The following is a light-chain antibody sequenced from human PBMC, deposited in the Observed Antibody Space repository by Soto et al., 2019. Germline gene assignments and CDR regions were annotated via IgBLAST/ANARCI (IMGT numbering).Light chain of an antibody. CDR2: EVS. Sequence: QSVLTHPASLSGSPGQSITISCTGTSSDVGGYNYVSWYQQHPGKAPKLMIYEVSNLPSGVSNRFSGSKSGNTASLTISGLQAEDEAAYCCSSYTSSSTRVFVGGTKLPVL. V-gene: IGLV2-14*01. CDR3: SSYTSSSTRV. CDR1: SSDVGGYNY. J-gene: IGLJ3*02.